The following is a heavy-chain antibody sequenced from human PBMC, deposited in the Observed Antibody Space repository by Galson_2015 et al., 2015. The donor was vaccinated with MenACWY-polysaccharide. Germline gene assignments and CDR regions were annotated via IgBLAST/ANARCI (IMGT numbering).Heavy chain of an antibody. J-gene: IGHJ6*02. CDR1: GFTFSNYW. CDR3: AKDFRNYGMDV. Sequence: SLRLSCAASGFTFSNYWMNWVRQAPGKGLEWVANMNQDGSDKRYAESVRGRFTISRDNGKSSLFLQVISLRAEDTALYYCAKDFRNYGMDVWRHGTTATVSS. V-gene: IGHV3-7*01. CDR2: MNQDGSDK.